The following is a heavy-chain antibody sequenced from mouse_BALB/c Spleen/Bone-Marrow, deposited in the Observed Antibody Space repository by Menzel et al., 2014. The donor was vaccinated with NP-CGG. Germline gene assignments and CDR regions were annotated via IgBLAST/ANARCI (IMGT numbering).Heavy chain of an antibody. CDR2: IRSKSNNYGT. CDR3: GIYDGYYWFAY. J-gene: IGHJ3*01. CDR1: GFTFNTYA. V-gene: IGHV10-1*02. Sequence: EVKVVESGGGLAQPKGSLKLSCAASGFTFNTYAMNRVRQAPGKGLEWVARIRSKSNNYGTYYADSVKDRFTISRDDSQSMLYLQMNNLKAEDTAMYCCGIYDGYYWFAYWGQGTLVTVSA. D-gene: IGHD2-3*01.